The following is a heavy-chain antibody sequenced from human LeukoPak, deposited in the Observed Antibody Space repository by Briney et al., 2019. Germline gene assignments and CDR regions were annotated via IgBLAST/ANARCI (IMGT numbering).Heavy chain of an antibody. D-gene: IGHD2-15*01. Sequence: SETLSLTCTVSGGSISSGGHYWSWIRQHPGRGLEWIGYIYYSGSSYYNPSLKSRVTISVDTSKNQFSLKLSSVTAADTAVYYCARDGYCSGGSCYRDYFDYWGQGTLVTVSS. V-gene: IGHV4-31*03. J-gene: IGHJ4*02. CDR1: GGSISSGGHY. CDR2: IYYSGSS. CDR3: ARDGYCSGGSCYRDYFDY.